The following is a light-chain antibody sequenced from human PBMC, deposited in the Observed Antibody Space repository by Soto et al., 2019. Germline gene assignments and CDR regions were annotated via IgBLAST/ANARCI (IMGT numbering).Light chain of an antibody. CDR3: QQADSFPLT. CDR2: ATS. CDR1: QGISSW. V-gene: IGKV1D-12*01. Sequence: DIQMTQSPSSVSASIGDRAIMSCRASQGISSWLAWYQQKPGEAPRLLIYATSRLQSGVPSRFSGSGSGTDFTLTISDLQPEDFATYYCQQADSFPLTFGGGTKVEIK. J-gene: IGKJ4*01.